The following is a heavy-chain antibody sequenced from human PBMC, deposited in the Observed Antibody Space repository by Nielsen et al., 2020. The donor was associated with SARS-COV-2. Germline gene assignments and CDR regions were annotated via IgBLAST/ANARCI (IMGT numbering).Heavy chain of an antibody. Sequence: ETLSLTCTVSGGSISSYYWSWIRQPPGKGLEWIGYIYYSGSTNYNPSLKSRVTISVDTSKNQFSLKLSSVTAADTAVYYCARGLEYYDSSGPMGYWGQGTLVTVSS. CDR3: ARGLEYYDSSGPMGY. V-gene: IGHV4-59*01. CDR2: IYYSGST. J-gene: IGHJ4*02. D-gene: IGHD3-22*01. CDR1: GGSISSYY.